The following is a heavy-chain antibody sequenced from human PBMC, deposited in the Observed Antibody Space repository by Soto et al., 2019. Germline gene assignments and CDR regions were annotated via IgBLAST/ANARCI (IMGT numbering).Heavy chain of an antibody. D-gene: IGHD4-17*01. CDR3: AKDVTQYGDYGDY. CDR1: GFTFSSYA. V-gene: IGHV3-23*01. Sequence: GGSLRLSCAASGFTFSSYAMSWVRQAPGKGLEWVSAISGSGGSTYYADSVKGRFTISRNNSKNTLYLQMNSLRAEDTAVYYCAKDVTQYGDYGDYWGQGTLVTVSS. J-gene: IGHJ4*02. CDR2: ISGSGGST.